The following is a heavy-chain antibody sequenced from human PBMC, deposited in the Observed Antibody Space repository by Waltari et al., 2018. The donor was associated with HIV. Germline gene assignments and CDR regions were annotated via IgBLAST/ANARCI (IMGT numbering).Heavy chain of an antibody. V-gene: IGHV4-59*01. J-gene: IGHJ3*02. CDR2: IYYSGST. D-gene: IGHD3-16*01. Sequence: QVQLQESGPGLVKPSETLSLTCTVSGGSISSYYWSWIRQPPGKGLEWIGYIYYSGSTNSNPSLKSRVTISVDTSKNQFSLKLSSVTAADTAVYYCARLDTSYDAFDIWGQGTMVTVSS. CDR3: ARLDTSYDAFDI. CDR1: GGSISSYY.